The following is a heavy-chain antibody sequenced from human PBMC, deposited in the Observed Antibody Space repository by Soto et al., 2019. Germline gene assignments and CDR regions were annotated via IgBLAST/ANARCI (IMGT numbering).Heavy chain of an antibody. V-gene: IGHV4-61*01. CDR1: GDSFKSGSYS. CDR2: VYHTGRT. Sequence: QVQLQESGPGLVKPSETLSLTCTVSGDSFKSGSYSWSWIRQPPGKGLEWIGYVYHTGRTSYNPSLKSRVSISMDTSKNQFSLNLDSVTAADTAVYFCARYFAYFDSWGQGTLVTVSS. CDR3: ARYFAYFDS. J-gene: IGHJ4*02. D-gene: IGHD3-9*01.